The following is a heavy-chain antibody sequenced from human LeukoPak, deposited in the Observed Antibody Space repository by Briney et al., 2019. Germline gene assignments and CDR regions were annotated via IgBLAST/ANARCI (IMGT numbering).Heavy chain of an antibody. D-gene: IGHD3-10*01. CDR2: IYPGDSDP. CDR3: ATNTMFRGIHAFDI. J-gene: IGHJ3*02. CDR1: GYTFTTYW. Sequence: GESLKISCKGSGYTFTTYWIGWVRQMPGKGLEWMGIIYPGDSDPRYSPSFQGQVTISADTSISTAYLQWSSLKASDSAMYYCATNTMFRGIHAFDIWGQGTMVTVSS. V-gene: IGHV5-51*01.